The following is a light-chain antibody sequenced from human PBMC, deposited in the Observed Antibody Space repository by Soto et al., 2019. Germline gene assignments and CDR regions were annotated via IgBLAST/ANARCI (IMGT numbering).Light chain of an antibody. CDR2: GAS. V-gene: IGKV3-20*01. CDR1: QSVSNNF. CDR3: QQYATSPPRT. Sequence: EIVLTQSPGTLSLSLGERATLSCRASQSVSNNFLAWYQQKPGQAPRLLIYGASSRATGIPDRLSGSGSGTDFTLTISRLETEDFGVYYCQQYATSPPRTFGQGTKV. J-gene: IGKJ1*01.